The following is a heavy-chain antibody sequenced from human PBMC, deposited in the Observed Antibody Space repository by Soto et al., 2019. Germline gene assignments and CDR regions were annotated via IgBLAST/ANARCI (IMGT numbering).Heavy chain of an antibody. D-gene: IGHD2-2*01. Sequence: VGSLRLSCSASGFTFSSYAMHWVRQAPGKGLEYVSAISSNGGSTYYADSVKGRFTISRDNSKNTLYLQMSSLRAEDTAVYYCVKDRTPANLEDLDPGRDAFDICGQGTMVTVSS. J-gene: IGHJ3*02. CDR1: GFTFSSYA. CDR3: VKDRTPANLEDLDPGRDAFDI. V-gene: IGHV3-64D*06. CDR2: ISSNGGST.